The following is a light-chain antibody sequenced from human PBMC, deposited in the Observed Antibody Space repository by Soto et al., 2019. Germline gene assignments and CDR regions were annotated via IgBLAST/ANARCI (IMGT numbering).Light chain of an antibody. CDR2: RNN. CDR1: SSNIGSKY. Sequence: QSVLTQPPSASGTPGQRVTISCSGSSSNIGSKYVYWYQQLPGTAPKLLMYRNNQRPSGVPDRFSGSKSGTSASLAISGLXSEDEADYYCAAWDAGVSGPAFGGGTKVTVL. V-gene: IGLV1-47*01. CDR3: AAWDAGVSGPA. J-gene: IGLJ2*01.